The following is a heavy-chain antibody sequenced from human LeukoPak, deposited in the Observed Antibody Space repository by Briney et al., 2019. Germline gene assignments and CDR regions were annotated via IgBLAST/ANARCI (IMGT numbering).Heavy chain of an antibody. Sequence: GSLRLSCAASGFIFTNYFMSWIRQPPGKGLEWIGEINHSGSTNYNPSLKSRVTISVDTSKNQFSLKLSSVTAADTAVYYCARGPSIAARPVDYWGQGTLVTVSS. D-gene: IGHD6-6*01. CDR2: INHSGST. V-gene: IGHV4-34*01. CDR3: ARGPSIAARPVDY. CDR1: GFIFTNYF. J-gene: IGHJ4*02.